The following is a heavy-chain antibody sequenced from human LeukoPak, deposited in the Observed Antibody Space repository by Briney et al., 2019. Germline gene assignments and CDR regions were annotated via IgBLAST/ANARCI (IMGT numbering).Heavy chain of an antibody. V-gene: IGHV3-53*01. D-gene: IGHD1-26*01. CDR1: GFTFSSYS. Sequence: GGSLRLSCAASGFTFSSYSMNWVRQAPGKGLEWVSVIYSGGSTYYADSVKGRFTISRDNSKNTLYLQMNSLRAEDTAVYYCARVDIGGSYLYYYYGMDVWGQGTTVTVSS. CDR2: IYSGGST. J-gene: IGHJ6*02. CDR3: ARVDIGGSYLYYYYGMDV.